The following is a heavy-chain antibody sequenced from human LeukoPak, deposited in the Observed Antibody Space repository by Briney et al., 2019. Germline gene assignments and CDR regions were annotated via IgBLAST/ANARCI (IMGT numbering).Heavy chain of an antibody. CDR3: ATSSDAPANM. D-gene: IGHD2-2*01. J-gene: IGHJ4*02. CDR1: GFTFSTYW. V-gene: IGHV3-7*01. Sequence: GGSLRLSCTVSGFTFSTYWMSWVRQAPGKGLEWVANINQDGGAKYSVGSVKGRFTVSRDNAKNSLYLQMNSLRADDTGVYYCATSSDAPANMWGQGTLVTVSS. CDR2: INQDGGAK.